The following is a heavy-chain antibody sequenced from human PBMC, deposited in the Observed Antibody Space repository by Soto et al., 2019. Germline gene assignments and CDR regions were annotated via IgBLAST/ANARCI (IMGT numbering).Heavy chain of an antibody. J-gene: IGHJ5*02. CDR1: GYTFTSYG. D-gene: IGHD5-18*01. CDR3: ARTLNVDTAMVPSNWFDP. V-gene: IGHV1-18*01. Sequence: ASVKVSCKASGYTFTSYGISWVRQAPRQGLEWMGWISAYNGSTNYARKLQGRVTMTTDTSTSTAYMELRSLRSDDTAVYYCARTLNVDTAMVPSNWFDPWGQGTLVTVSS. CDR2: ISAYNGST.